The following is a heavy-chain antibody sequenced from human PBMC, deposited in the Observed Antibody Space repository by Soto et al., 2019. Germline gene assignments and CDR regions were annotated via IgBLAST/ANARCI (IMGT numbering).Heavy chain of an antibody. J-gene: IGHJ4*02. CDR2: IYYSGST. CDR1: GGSISSYY. D-gene: IGHD3-22*01. V-gene: IGHV4-59*01. CDR3: ARGRYYYDSSGYYSHFDY. Sequence: SETLSLTCTVSGGSISSYYWSWIRQPPGKGLEWIGYIYYSGSTNYNPSLKSRVTISVDTSKNQFSLKLSSVTAAGTAVYYCARGRYYYDSSGYYSHFDYWGQGTLVTVSS.